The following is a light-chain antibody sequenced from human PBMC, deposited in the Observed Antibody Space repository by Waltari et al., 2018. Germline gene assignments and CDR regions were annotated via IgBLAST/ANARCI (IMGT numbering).Light chain of an antibody. V-gene: IGKV1-5*03. Sequence: DRVTITCRASQSISSWLAWYQQKPGKAPKLLIYQASSLESGVPSRFSGSGSGTEFTLTISSLQPDDFATYYCQQYNRYSYTFGQGTKLQIE. CDR3: QQYNRYSYT. J-gene: IGKJ2*01. CDR2: QAS. CDR1: QSISSW.